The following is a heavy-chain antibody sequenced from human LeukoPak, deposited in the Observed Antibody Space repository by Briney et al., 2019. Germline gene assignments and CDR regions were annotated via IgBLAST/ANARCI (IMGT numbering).Heavy chain of an antibody. Sequence: SETLSLTCTVSGGTISSYYWSWIPQPPGKGLEWIGYMYYSGSTNYNSSLKSRVTISVDTSKNQFSLTLSSVTSADTAMYYCARGVTMIGRLRFDPWGQGTLVTVSS. CDR1: GGTISSYY. CDR2: MYYSGST. CDR3: ARGVTMIGRLRFDP. D-gene: IGHD3-22*01. J-gene: IGHJ5*02. V-gene: IGHV4-59*08.